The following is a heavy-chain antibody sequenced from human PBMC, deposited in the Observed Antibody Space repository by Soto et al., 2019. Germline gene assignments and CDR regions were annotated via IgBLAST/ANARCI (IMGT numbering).Heavy chain of an antibody. V-gene: IGHV5-10-1*01. J-gene: IGHJ6*02. CDR1: GYSFTNYW. Sequence: GESLKISCKDSGYSFTNYWISRVRQMPGKGLEWMGTIDPSDSDTNYSPSFQGHVTISADKSISTAYLQWSSLKASDTAMYYCARYYGSGIDGLDVWGQGTTVTVSS. CDR3: ARYYGSGIDGLDV. D-gene: IGHD3-10*01. CDR2: IDPSDSDT.